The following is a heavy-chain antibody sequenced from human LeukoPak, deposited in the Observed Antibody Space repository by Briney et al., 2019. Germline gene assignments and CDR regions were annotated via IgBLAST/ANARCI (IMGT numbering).Heavy chain of an antibody. V-gene: IGHV4-39*01. D-gene: IGHD5-24*01. Sequence: SETLSLTCTVSGDSVNNNDAYWAWVRQPPGKGLEWIVTIHHSGHTFYNPSLRSRVTISLDTSKNQFSLRLSSVTAADTALYYCARRSTDGYLECFHTWGQGTLVTVSS. J-gene: IGHJ5*02. CDR3: ARRSTDGYLECFHT. CDR1: GDSVNNNDAY. CDR2: IHHSGHT.